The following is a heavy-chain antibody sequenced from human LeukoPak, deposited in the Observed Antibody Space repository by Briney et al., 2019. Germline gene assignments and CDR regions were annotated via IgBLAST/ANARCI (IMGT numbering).Heavy chain of an antibody. J-gene: IGHJ4*02. V-gene: IGHV3-21*01. CDR1: GFTFSSYS. CDR3: ARDNYYGSGSYYLDY. D-gene: IGHD3-10*01. CDR2: ISSSSSYI. Sequence: KPGGSLRLSCAASGFTFSSYSMNWVRQAPGKGLEWVSSISSSSSYIYYADSVKGRFTISRDNTKNSLYLRMNSLRAEDTAVYYCARDNYYGSGSYYLDYWGQGTLVTVSS.